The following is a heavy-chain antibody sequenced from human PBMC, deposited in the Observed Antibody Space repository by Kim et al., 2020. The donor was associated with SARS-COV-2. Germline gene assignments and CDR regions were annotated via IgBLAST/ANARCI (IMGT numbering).Heavy chain of an antibody. V-gene: IGHV1-3*01. CDR3: ASAPYSSGWYNYYYGMDV. Sequence: ASVKVSCKASGYTFTSYAMHWVRQAPGQRLEWMGWINAGNGNTKYSQKFQGRVTITRDTSASTAYMELSSLRSEDTAVYYCASAPYSSGWYNYYYGMDVWGQGTTVTVSS. CDR1: GYTFTSYA. D-gene: IGHD6-19*01. CDR2: INAGNGNT. J-gene: IGHJ6*02.